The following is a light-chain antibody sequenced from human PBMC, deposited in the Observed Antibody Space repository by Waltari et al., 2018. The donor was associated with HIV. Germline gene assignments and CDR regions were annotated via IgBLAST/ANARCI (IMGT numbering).Light chain of an antibody. CDR1: SSDVGGYNY. CDR3: SSYTSSSTPLVV. CDR2: DVS. V-gene: IGLV2-14*03. J-gene: IGLJ2*01. Sequence: QSALTQPASVSGSPGQSITIPCTGTSSDVGGYNYVSWYHQHPGKAPKLMIYDVSNRPSGVSNRFSGSKSGNTASLTISGLQAEDEADYYCSSYTSSSTPLVVFGGGTKLTVL.